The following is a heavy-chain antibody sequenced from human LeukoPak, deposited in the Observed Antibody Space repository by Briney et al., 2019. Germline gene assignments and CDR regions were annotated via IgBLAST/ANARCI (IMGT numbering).Heavy chain of an antibody. D-gene: IGHD3-3*01. Sequence: PGGSLRLSCAASGFTFSNYNMNWVRQAPGKGLEWVSSISVSSDYIYYADSVKGRFTISRDNAKNSLYLQMNSLRAEDTAVYYCTTAGFRFVAWSWGQGTLVTVSS. CDR2: ISVSSDYI. CDR1: GFTFSNYN. J-gene: IGHJ5*02. CDR3: TTAGFRFVAWS. V-gene: IGHV3-21*01.